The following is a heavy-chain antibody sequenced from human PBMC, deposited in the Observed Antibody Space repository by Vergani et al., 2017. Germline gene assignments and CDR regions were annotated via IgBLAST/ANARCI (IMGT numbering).Heavy chain of an antibody. CDR2: ISYDGSNK. Sequence: QVQLVESGGGVVQPGRSLRLSCAASGFTFSSYGMHWVRQAPGKGLEWVAVISYDGSNKYYADSVKGRFTISRDNSKNTLYLQMNSLRAEDTAVYYCAKDRVLQVGATTPVAYYFDYWGQGTLVTVSS. CDR3: AKDRVLQVGATTPVAYYFDY. V-gene: IGHV3-30*18. CDR1: GFTFSSYG. J-gene: IGHJ4*02. D-gene: IGHD1-26*01.